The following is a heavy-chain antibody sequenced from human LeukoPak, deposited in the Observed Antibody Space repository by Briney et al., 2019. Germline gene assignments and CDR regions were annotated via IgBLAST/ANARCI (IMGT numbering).Heavy chain of an antibody. CDR2: IYTSGST. CDR1: GGSISIYY. CDR3: ARVNEYCSSTSCFVTYWYFDL. D-gene: IGHD2-2*01. V-gene: IGHV4-4*07. J-gene: IGHJ2*01. Sequence: SDALSLTWTGSGGSISIYYWGWIRQPAGQGLEWIGRIYTSGSTNYNPSLKSRVTMSVDTSKNQVSLKLSSVTAADTAVYYCARVNEYCSSTSCFVTYWYFDLWGRGTLVTVSS.